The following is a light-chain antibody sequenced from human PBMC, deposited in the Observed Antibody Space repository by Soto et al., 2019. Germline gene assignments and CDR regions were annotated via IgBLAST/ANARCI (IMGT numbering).Light chain of an antibody. Sequence: EIVLTQSPGTLSLSPGERVTLSCRASQSISSSNLAWYQQKPGQAPRLLIYGASSRATGIPDRFSGSGSGTDFILTISRLEPEDFAVYYCQQYDSSPLTFGGGTKVEIK. CDR1: QSISSSN. J-gene: IGKJ4*01. CDR3: QQYDSSPLT. V-gene: IGKV3-20*01. CDR2: GAS.